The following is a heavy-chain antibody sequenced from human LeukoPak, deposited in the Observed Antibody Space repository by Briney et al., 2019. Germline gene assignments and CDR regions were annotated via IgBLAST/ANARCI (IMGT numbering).Heavy chain of an antibody. CDR2: IYSGGST. D-gene: IGHD1-26*01. CDR3: ARGGDSLHY. Sequence: SGESPRLSCAASGFTVSSNFMTWVRQAPGKGLEWVSVIYSGGSTYYADSVKDRFTISRDNSKNMLYLQMNSLRAEDTAVYYCARGGDSLHYWGQGTLVTVSS. CDR1: GFTVSSNF. J-gene: IGHJ4*02. V-gene: IGHV3-66*01.